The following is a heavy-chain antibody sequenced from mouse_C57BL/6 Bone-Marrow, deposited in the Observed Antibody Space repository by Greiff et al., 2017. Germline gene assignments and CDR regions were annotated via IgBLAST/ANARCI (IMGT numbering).Heavy chain of an antibody. J-gene: IGHJ1*03. D-gene: IGHD1-1*01. CDR2: IDPSDSET. CDR1: GYTFTSYW. CDR3: ARGDYYYGSTWYFDV. V-gene: IGHV1-52*01. Sequence: QVQLQQPGAELVRPGSSVKLSCKASGYTFTSYWMHWVKQRPIQGLEWIGNIDPSDSETHYNQKFKDKATLTVDKSSSTAYMQLSSLTSEDSAVYYCARGDYYYGSTWYFDVWGTGTTVTVSS.